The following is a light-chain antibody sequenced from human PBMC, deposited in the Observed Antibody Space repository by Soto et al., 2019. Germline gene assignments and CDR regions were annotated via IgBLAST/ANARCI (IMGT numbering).Light chain of an antibody. CDR1: HDISNY. V-gene: IGKV1-33*01. CDR2: DAS. Sequence: DIQMTQSPSSLSASVGDRVTITCQASHDISNYLNWYQQKPGQAPKLLIYDASNLETGVPSRFSGSGSGTYFTFTISSLQPEDFATYYCQQYDNLLFTFGPGTKVDV. J-gene: IGKJ3*01. CDR3: QQYDNLLFT.